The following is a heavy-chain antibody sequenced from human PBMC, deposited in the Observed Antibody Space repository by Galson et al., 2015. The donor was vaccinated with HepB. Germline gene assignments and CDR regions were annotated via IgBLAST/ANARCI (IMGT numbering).Heavy chain of an antibody. CDR3: AREGVRGEGYSYTYRAPFDY. V-gene: IGHV3-30*09. D-gene: IGHD5-18*01. J-gene: IGHJ4*02. CDR2: ITYDGNNK. CDR1: RFTFSNYA. Sequence: SLRLSCAASRFTFSNYAMHWVRQAPGKGLDWVAVITYDGNNKNYADSVKGRFAISRDNSKNTLYLQMSSLRPDDTALYYCAREGVRGEGYSYTYRAPFDYWGQGTLVSVSS.